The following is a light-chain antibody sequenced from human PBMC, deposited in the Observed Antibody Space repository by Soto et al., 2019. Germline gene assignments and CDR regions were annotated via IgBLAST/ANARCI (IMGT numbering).Light chain of an antibody. CDR1: SSDVGSYNL. CDR3: CSYAGSSTYV. V-gene: IGLV2-23*01. CDR2: EGS. J-gene: IGLJ1*01. Sequence: QSALTPPASVSGSPGQSITISCTGTSSDVGSYNLVSWYQQHPGKAPKLMIYEGSKRTSGVSNRFSGSKSVNTASLTISGLQAEDEADYYCCSYAGSSTYVFGTGTKVTVL.